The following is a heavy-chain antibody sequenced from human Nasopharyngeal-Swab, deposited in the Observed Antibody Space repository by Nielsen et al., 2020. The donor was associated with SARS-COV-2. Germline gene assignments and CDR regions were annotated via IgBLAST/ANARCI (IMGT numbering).Heavy chain of an antibody. D-gene: IGHD3-9*01. J-gene: IGHJ4*02. Sequence: SLKISCAASGFTFSNYWMSWVRQVPGKGLEWVACISWNSGTIGYADSVKGRFTISRDNAKNSLFLQMNSLRPEDTALYYCAKDFADWFFFDYWGQGALVSVSS. V-gene: IGHV3-9*01. CDR1: GFTFSNYW. CDR3: AKDFADWFFFDY. CDR2: ISWNSGTI.